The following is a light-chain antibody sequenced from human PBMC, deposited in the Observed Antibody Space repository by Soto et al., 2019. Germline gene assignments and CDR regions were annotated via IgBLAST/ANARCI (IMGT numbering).Light chain of an antibody. J-gene: IGKJ5*01. CDR2: GAC. Sequence: EIVLTQAPGTLSLSPGERATLSGRACQSVSSSYLAWYQQKPGQAPRLLICGACSRATGIPDRFSGSGSGTDFTLTISRLEPEDFAVYYCQQYGSSITFGQGTRLEI. V-gene: IGKV3-20*01. CDR1: QSVSSSY. CDR3: QQYGSSIT.